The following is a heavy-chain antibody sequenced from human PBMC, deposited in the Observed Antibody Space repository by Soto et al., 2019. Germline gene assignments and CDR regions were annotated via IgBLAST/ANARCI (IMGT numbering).Heavy chain of an antibody. CDR3: ARFPTSWDYIWGSYRSQWFDP. CDR1: GYSFTSYW. V-gene: IGHV5-51*01. J-gene: IGHJ5*02. Sequence: GESLKISCKGSGYSFTSYWIGWVRQMPGKGLEWMGIIYPGDSDTRYSPSFQGQVTISADKSISTAYLQWSSLKASDTAMYYCARFPTSWDYIWGSYRSQWFDPWGQGTLVTVSS. CDR2: IYPGDSDT. D-gene: IGHD3-16*02.